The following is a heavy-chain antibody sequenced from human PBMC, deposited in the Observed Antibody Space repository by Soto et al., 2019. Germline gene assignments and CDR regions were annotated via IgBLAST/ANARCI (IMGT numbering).Heavy chain of an antibody. Sequence: WTWIRQSPEKGLESIGEVNHSGTTYYNPSLKTRVTISVHTPKNQFSLKMSSVTAADTAVYYCARGIGYCSSINCYSSRRLRFDSWGQGTLVIVSS. J-gene: IGHJ4*02. CDR3: ARGIGYCSSINCYSSRRLRFDS. D-gene: IGHD2-2*01. CDR2: VNHSGTT. V-gene: IGHV4-34*01.